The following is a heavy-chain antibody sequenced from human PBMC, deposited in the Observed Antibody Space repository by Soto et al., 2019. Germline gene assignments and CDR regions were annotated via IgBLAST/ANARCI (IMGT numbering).Heavy chain of an antibody. Sequence: GGSPRLSCAASGFTFGGYSMNWVRQAPGKGLEWVSYISSSSSTIYYADSVKGRFTISRDNAKNSLYLQMNSLRAEDTAVYYCARDTAVAGTGFDYWGQGTLVTVSS. CDR1: GFTFGGYS. CDR3: ARDTAVAGTGFDY. D-gene: IGHD6-19*01. CDR2: ISSSSSTI. V-gene: IGHV3-48*01. J-gene: IGHJ4*02.